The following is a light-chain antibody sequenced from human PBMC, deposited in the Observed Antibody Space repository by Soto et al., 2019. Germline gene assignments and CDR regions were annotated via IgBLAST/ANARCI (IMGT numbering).Light chain of an antibody. CDR1: QSVLYSANNKNC. J-gene: IGKJ1*01. V-gene: IGKV4-1*01. CDR3: QQYYSTPRT. CDR2: WSS. Sequence: DIVMTQSPDSLAVSLGERATINCKSSQSVLYSANNKNCLAWYQQKPGQPPKLLLYWSSTRESGVPDRFSGSGSGTDFTLTISGLQAEDVAVYYCQQYYSTPRTLGQGTKVEIK.